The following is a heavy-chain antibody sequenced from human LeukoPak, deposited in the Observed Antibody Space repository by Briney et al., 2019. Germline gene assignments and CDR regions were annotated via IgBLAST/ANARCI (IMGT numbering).Heavy chain of an antibody. D-gene: IGHD2-2*02. CDR1: GFTFSSYS. CDR2: ISSSSSYI. J-gene: IGHJ3*02. Sequence: GGSLRLSCAASGFTFSSYSMNWVRQAPGKGLEWVSSISSSSSYIYYADSVKGRFTISRDNAKNSLYLQMNSLRAEDTAVYYCAREAVPAAILFVPGDYDGNSGDAFDIWGQGTMVTVSS. CDR3: AREAVPAAILFVPGDYDGNSGDAFDI. V-gene: IGHV3-21*01.